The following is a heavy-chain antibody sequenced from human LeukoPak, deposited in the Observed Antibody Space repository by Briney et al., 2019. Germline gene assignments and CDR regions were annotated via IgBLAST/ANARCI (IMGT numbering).Heavy chain of an antibody. CDR3: ARVVENDSSGYSAYYFDY. J-gene: IGHJ4*02. CDR2: MNPNSGNT. CDR1: GYTFTSYD. Sequence: ASVKVSCKASGYTFTSYDINWVRQATGQGLEWMGWMNPNSGNTGYAQKFQGRVTMTRNTSISTAYMEVSSLRSEDTAVYYCARVVENDSSGYSAYYFDYWGQGTLVTVSS. D-gene: IGHD3-22*01. V-gene: IGHV1-8*01.